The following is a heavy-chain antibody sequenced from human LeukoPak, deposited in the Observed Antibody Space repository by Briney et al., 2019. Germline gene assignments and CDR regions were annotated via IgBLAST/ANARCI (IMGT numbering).Heavy chain of an antibody. Sequence: SETLSLTCTVSGGSISSYYWSWIRQPPGKGLEWIGYIYYSGSTNYNPSLKSRVTISVDTSKNQFSLKLSSVTAADTAVYYCARLPPYSSSWYFDYWGQGTLVTVSS. V-gene: IGHV4-59*12. D-gene: IGHD6-13*01. J-gene: IGHJ4*02. CDR1: GGSISSYY. CDR2: IYYSGST. CDR3: ARLPPYSSSWYFDY.